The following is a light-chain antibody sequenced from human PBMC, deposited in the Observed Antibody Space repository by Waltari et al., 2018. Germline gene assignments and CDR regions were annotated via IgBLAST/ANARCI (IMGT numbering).Light chain of an antibody. CDR3: QAWDSSLVV. CDR1: KLGDKY. Sequence: SYELTQPPSVSVSPGQTASITCSGDKLGDKYACWYQQKPGQSPVRVIYQDSNRPSGIPERFSGSNSGNTATLTISGTQAMDEADYYCQAWDSSLVVFGGGTKLTVL. J-gene: IGLJ2*01. V-gene: IGLV3-1*01. CDR2: QDS.